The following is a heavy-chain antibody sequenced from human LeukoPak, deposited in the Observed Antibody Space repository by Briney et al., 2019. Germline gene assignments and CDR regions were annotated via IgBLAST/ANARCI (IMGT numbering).Heavy chain of an antibody. CDR2: INPHSGGT. D-gene: IGHD1-14*01. V-gene: IGHV1-2*02. CDR3: ARSRPGLHDAFDI. CDR1: GYTFTGYY. J-gene: IGHJ3*02. Sequence: ASVKVSCKASGYTFTGYYMHWVRQPPGQGLEWMGWINPHSGGTNYAQKFQGRVTMTRDTSISTAYMELSRLRSDDTAVYYCARSRPGLHDAFDIWGQGTMVTVSS.